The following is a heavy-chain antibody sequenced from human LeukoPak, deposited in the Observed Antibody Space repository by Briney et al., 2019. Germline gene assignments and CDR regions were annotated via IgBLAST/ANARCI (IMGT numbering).Heavy chain of an antibody. CDR1: GGSISSGGYS. CDR3: ASFFDWPQNYFDY. D-gene: IGHD3-9*01. CDR2: IYHSGST. Sequence: TLSLTCAVSGGSISSGGYSWSWIRQPPGKGLEWIGYIYHSGSTYYNPSLKSRVTISVDRSKNQFSLKLSSVTAADTAVYYCASFFDWPQNYFDYWGQGTLVTVSS. J-gene: IGHJ4*02. V-gene: IGHV4-30-2*01.